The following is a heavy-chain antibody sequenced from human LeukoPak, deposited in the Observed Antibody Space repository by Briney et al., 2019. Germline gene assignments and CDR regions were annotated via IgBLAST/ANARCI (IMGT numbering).Heavy chain of an antibody. V-gene: IGHV1-8*03. D-gene: IGHD6-25*01. CDR2: MNPNSGNT. CDR3: ARDLQQREGPSDY. Sequence: GASVKVSCKASGGTFSSYAINWVRQATGQGLEWMGWMNPNSGNTGYAQKFQGRVTITRNTSISTAYMELSSLRSEDTAVYYCARDLQQREGPSDYWGQGTLVTVSS. CDR1: GGTFSSYA. J-gene: IGHJ4*02.